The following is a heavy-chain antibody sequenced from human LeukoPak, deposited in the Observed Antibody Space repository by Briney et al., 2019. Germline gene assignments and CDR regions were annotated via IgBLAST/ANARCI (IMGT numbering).Heavy chain of an antibody. J-gene: IGHJ1*01. CDR1: GGTFSSYA. V-gene: IGHV1-69*05. CDR3: ALTVSSSWYGYFQH. Sequence: SVKVSCEASGGTFSSYAISWVRQAPGQGLEWMERIIPIFGTANYAQKFQGRVTITTDESTSTAYMELSSLRSEDTAVYYCALTVSSSWYGYFQHWGQGTLVTVSS. D-gene: IGHD6-13*01. CDR2: IIPIFGTA.